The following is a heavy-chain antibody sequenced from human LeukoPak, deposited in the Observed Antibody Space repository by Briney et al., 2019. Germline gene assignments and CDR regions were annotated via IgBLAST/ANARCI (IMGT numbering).Heavy chain of an antibody. D-gene: IGHD3-22*01. V-gene: IGHV3-33*01. CDR3: ASKYYYDSSGYLDY. J-gene: IGHJ4*02. CDR2: IWYDGSNK. CDR1: GFTFSSYG. Sequence: PGGSLRLSCAASGFTFSSYGMHWVRQAPGKGLEWVAVIWYDGSNKYYADSVKGRFTISRDNSKNTLYLQMNSLRAEDTAVYYCASKYYYDSSGYLDYWGQGTLVTVSS.